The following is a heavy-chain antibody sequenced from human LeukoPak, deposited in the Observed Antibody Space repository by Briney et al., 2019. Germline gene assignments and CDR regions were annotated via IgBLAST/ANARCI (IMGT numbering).Heavy chain of an antibody. D-gene: IGHD3-3*01. CDR2: VFYNGAT. J-gene: IGHJ6*03. CDR1: GGSISSSIYY. CDR3: ASPGFLEWLLPPHYYYYMDV. V-gene: IGHV4-39*07. Sequence: SETLSLTCIVSGGSISSSIYYWAWVRQPPGKGLEWIGTVFYNGATQYSPSPRSRVTISIDTSTNQFSLKLTSVTAADTALYYCASPGFLEWLLPPHYYYYMDVWGKGTTVTVSS.